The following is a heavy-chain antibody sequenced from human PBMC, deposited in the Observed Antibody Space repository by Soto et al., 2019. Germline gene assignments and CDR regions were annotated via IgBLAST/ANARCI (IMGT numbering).Heavy chain of an antibody. CDR1: GGSISSGAYY. V-gene: IGHV4-31*03. J-gene: IGHJ4*02. CDR2: IYYSGYT. D-gene: IGHD1-26*01. Sequence: SETLSLTCTVSGGSISSGAYYWSWIRQHPGKGLECIGYIYYSGYTYYSPSLKSRVTISVDTSKNQFSLKLSSVTAADTAVYYCARVTGEYLFDYWGQGTLLTVSS. CDR3: ARVTGEYLFDY.